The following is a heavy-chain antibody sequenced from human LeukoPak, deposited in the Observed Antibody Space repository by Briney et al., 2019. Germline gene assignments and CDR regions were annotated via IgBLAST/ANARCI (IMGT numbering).Heavy chain of an antibody. J-gene: IGHJ4*02. CDR3: ARDLTGLGYCTNGVCDSSGY. CDR1: GYTFTNFY. Sequence: AASVKVSCTASGYTFTNFYMHWVRQAPGQGLEWMGLIHPNDGDTKYAQEFQDRVTMTRDTSTSTVYMELSSLRSEDTAVYYCARDLTGLGYCTNGVCDSSGYWGQGTLVTVSS. D-gene: IGHD2-8*01. CDR2: IHPNDGDT. V-gene: IGHV1-46*01.